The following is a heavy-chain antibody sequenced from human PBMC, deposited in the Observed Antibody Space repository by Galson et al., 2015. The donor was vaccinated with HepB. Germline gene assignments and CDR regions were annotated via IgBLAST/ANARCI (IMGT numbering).Heavy chain of an antibody. D-gene: IGHD4-17*01. J-gene: IGHJ4*02. V-gene: IGHV1-2*06. CDR1: GYTFTGYY. Sequence: SVKVSCKASGYTFTGYYMHWVRQAPGQGLEWMGRINPNSGGTNYAQKFQGRVTMTRDTSISTAYMELSRLRSDDTAVYYCARSAGLRALFDYWGQGTLVTVSS. CDR2: INPNSGGT. CDR3: ARSAGLRALFDY.